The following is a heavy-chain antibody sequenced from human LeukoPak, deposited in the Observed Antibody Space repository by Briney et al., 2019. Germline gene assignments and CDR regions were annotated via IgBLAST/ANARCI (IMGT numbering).Heavy chain of an antibody. J-gene: IGHJ3*02. CDR2: INHSGST. V-gene: IGHV4-34*01. CDR3: ARPTDSSGYYDALDI. CDR1: GGSFSGYY. Sequence: SETLSLTCAVYGGSFSGYYWSWIRQPPGKGLEWIGEINHSGSTNYNPSLKSRVTISVDTSKNQFSLKLSSVTAADTAVYYCARPTDSSGYYDALDIWGQGTMVTVSS. D-gene: IGHD3-22*01.